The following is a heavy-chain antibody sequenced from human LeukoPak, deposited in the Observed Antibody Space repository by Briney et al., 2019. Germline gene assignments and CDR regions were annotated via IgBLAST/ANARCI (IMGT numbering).Heavy chain of an antibody. CDR1: GFTFSSYI. D-gene: IGHD3-16*01. CDR3: AKPVAGDRYFDY. J-gene: IGHJ4*02. V-gene: IGHV3-21*01. Sequence: GGSLRLSCAASGFTFSSYIMNCVRQAPGKGLEWVSSISSYSSYIYYADSVRGRFTISRDNAKNSLYLQMNSLRAADTAVYYCAKPVAGDRYFDYWGQGTLVTVSS. CDR2: ISSYSSYI.